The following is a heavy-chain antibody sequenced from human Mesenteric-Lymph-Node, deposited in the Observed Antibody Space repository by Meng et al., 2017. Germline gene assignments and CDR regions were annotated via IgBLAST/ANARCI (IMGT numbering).Heavy chain of an antibody. CDR2: MYHSGTT. V-gene: IGHV4-4*02. Sequence: HLYGSGPGRVKPSGPSSLPCVVFGGSISSIYWWTWVRQSPGKGLEWIGEMYHSGTTNYNPSLKSRVTISMGKSNNQLSLKLNSVTAADTAVYYCATQESRDGHNPYWGQGTLVTVSS. D-gene: IGHD5-24*01. CDR3: ATQESRDGHNPY. CDR1: GGSISSIYW. J-gene: IGHJ4*02.